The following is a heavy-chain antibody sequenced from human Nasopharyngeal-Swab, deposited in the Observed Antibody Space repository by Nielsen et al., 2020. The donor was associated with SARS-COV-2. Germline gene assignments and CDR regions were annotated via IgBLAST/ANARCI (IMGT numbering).Heavy chain of an antibody. V-gene: IGHV3-23*01. CDR1: GYTFSSYA. J-gene: IGHJ1*01. CDR3: ARDLGGGYCTTTNCPGS. Sequence: GGSLRLSCTGSGYTFSSYAMSWVRQAPGKGLEWVSGISGSGGSLGWISGISGGGGSTYYADSVKGRFTISRDNSKNTLYLQMNSLRAEDTAVYYCARDLGGGYCTTTNCPGSWGQGTLVTVSS. CDR2: ISGSGGSLGWISGISGGGGST. D-gene: IGHD2-2*01.